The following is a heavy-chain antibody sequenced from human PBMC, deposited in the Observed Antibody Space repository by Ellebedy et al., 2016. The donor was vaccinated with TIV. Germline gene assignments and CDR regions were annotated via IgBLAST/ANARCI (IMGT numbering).Heavy chain of an antibody. J-gene: IGHJ4*02. D-gene: IGHD3-10*01. CDR1: GFPFSNHW. CDR2: INDDGNFA. Sequence: GESLKISCAASGFPFSNHWMYWVRQGPGKGLVWVSRINDDGNFATYADSVKGRFTISSDNAKNTLYLQMNSLRAEDTDVYYCARDSILTMVRGVFADYWGQGTLVTVSS. CDR3: ARDSILTMVRGVFADY. V-gene: IGHV3-74*01.